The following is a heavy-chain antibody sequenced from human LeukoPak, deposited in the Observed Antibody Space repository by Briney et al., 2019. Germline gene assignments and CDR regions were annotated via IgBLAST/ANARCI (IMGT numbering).Heavy chain of an antibody. Sequence: GASVKVSCKASGYTFTSYYMHWVRQAPGQGLEWMGWINPNSGGKNYAQKFQGRVTMTRDTSISTAYMELSRLRSDDTAVYYCASLALQPQAHFDYWGQGTLVTVSS. CDR3: ASLALQPQAHFDY. J-gene: IGHJ4*02. D-gene: IGHD4-11*01. V-gene: IGHV1-2*02. CDR2: INPNSGGK. CDR1: GYTFTSYY.